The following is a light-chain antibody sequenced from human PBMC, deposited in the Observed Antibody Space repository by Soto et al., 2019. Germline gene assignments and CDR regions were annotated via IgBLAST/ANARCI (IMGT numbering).Light chain of an antibody. CDR3: QYYNNYCWT. Sequence: DIQLTQSPSTLSASVGDRVTITCRASQSISSWLAWYQQKPGKAPTCLIYKTSNLESGVPSRSSGSGSGTEFTLTISSLQPDDFATYYCQYYNNYCWTFGQGTKVEIK. V-gene: IGKV1-5*03. CDR2: KTS. CDR1: QSISSW. J-gene: IGKJ1*01.